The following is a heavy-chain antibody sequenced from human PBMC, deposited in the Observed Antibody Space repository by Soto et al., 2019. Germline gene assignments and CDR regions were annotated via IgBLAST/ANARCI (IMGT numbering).Heavy chain of an antibody. V-gene: IGHV4-59*01. CDR1: GDSITSYY. D-gene: IGHD3-3*01. Sequence: SETLSLTCTVSGDSITSYYWSWIRQPPGKGLEWIGYIFSSGSTNYNPSLKSRVTISVDTSKNQFSLKLSSVTAADAAVYYCARGGGSNDFWSGLTTQFNYYYYYMDVWGKGTTVTVSS. CDR2: IFSSGST. CDR3: ARGGGSNDFWSGLTTQFNYYYYYMDV. J-gene: IGHJ6*03.